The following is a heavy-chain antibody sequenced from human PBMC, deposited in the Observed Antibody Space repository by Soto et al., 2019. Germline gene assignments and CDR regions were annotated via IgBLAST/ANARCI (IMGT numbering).Heavy chain of an antibody. V-gene: IGHV1-69*04. Sequence: SVKVSCKASGGTFSSYAISWVRQAPGQGLEWMGRIIPILGITNYAQKFQGRVTITADKSTSTAYMELSSLRSEDTAVYYCASLRDKSSSWYYYYGVDVWGQGTTVTVSS. CDR1: GGTFSSYA. CDR2: IIPILGIT. J-gene: IGHJ6*02. D-gene: IGHD6-13*01. CDR3: ASLRDKSSSWYYYYGVDV.